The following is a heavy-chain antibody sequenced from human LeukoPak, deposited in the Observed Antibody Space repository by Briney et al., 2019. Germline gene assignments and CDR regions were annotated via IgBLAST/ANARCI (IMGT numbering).Heavy chain of an antibody. CDR2: IHYDGTT. V-gene: IGHV4-39*07. CDR1: GGSIRSSSHY. J-gene: IGHJ4*02. CDR3: ARVVPAASNYFDY. Sequence: PSETLSLTCTVSGGSIRSSSHYWGWIRQSPGSGLEWIGSIHYDGTTYYNPSLKSRVTISVDRSKNQFSLKLSSVIAADTAVYYCARVVPAASNYFDYWGQGTLVTVSS. D-gene: IGHD2-2*01.